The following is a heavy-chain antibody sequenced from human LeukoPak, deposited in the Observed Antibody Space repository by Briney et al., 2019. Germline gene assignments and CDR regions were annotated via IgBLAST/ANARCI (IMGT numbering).Heavy chain of an antibody. CDR3: ARDSIGIGEGLGFDP. D-gene: IGHD1-26*01. V-gene: IGHV4-39*07. Sequence: SETLSLTCTVSGGSVSHASWGWIRQTPGKGLEWIGTIFHIGTTQYNPSLESRVTISDDRSKNQISLQLMSVTAADTAVYFCARDSIGIGEGLGFDPWGQGTLVTVSS. J-gene: IGHJ5*02. CDR1: GGSVSHAS. CDR2: IFHIGTT.